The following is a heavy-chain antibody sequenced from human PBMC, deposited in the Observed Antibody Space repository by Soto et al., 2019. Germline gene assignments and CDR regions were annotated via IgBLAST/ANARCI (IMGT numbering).Heavy chain of an antibody. CDR1: GYTFTSYY. V-gene: IGHV1-46*03. Sequence: QVQLVQSGAEVKKPGASVKVSCKASGYTFTSYYIHWVRQAPGQGLEWMGIGNPSVGSTSYAQQCQGRVTMTRDTSTSTAYMELGGLRSEDTAVYYCSTPGYGTGWSSYAMGVWGQGTTVTVSS. D-gene: IGHD6-19*01. J-gene: IGHJ6*02. CDR3: STPGYGTGWSSYAMGV. CDR2: GNPSVGST.